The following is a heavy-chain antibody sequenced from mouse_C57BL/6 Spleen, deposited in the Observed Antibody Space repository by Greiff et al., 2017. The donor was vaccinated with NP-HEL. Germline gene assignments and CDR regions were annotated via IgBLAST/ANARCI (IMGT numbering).Heavy chain of an antibody. CDR1: GYTFTSYD. CDR2: IYPRDGST. J-gene: IGHJ2*01. CDR3: SRSSTTVVATPHFDY. D-gene: IGHD1-1*01. Sequence: VQLQQSGPELVKPGASVKLSCKASGYTFTSYDINWVKQRPGQGLEWIGWIYPRDGSTKYNEKFKGKATLTVDTSSSTAYMELHTLTSEDSAVYFCSRSSTTVVATPHFDYWGQGTTLTVSS. V-gene: IGHV1-85*01.